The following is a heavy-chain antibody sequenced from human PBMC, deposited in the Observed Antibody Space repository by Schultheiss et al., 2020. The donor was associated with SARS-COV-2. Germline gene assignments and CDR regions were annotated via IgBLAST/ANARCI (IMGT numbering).Heavy chain of an antibody. Sequence: GGSLRLSCAASGFTFSSYSMNWVRQAPGKGLEWVSSISSSSSYIYYADSVKGRFTISRDNAKNSLYLQMNSLRAEDTAVYYCAKDKKGGSYGFDPWGQGTLVTVSS. D-gene: IGHD1-26*01. CDR2: ISSSSSYI. CDR1: GFTFSSYS. J-gene: IGHJ5*02. V-gene: IGHV3-21*04. CDR3: AKDKKGGSYGFDP.